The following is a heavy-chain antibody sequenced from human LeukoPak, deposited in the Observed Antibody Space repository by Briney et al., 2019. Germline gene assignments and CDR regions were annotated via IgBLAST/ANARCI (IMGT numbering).Heavy chain of an antibody. CDR2: IYPGDSDT. D-gene: IGHD3-22*01. CDR3: ARQGDYDSSGYYPNWFDP. CDR1: GYSFTSYW. Sequence: GESLKISCKGSGYSFTSYWIGWVRQMPGKGLEWMGIIYPGDSDTRYSPSFQGQVTISADKSISTAYPQWSSLKASDTAMYYCARQGDYDSSGYYPNWFDPWGQGTLVTVSS. J-gene: IGHJ5*02. V-gene: IGHV5-51*01.